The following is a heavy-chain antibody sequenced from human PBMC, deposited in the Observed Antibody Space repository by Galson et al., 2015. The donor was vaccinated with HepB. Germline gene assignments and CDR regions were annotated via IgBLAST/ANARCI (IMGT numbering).Heavy chain of an antibody. J-gene: IGHJ4*02. CDR2: INPNSGGT. CDR3: ARTPYYGGNSFFDY. Sequence: SVKVSCKASGYTFTGYYMHWVRQAPGQGLEWMGRINPNSGGTNYAQKFQGRVTMTRDTSISTAYMELSRLRSDDTAVYYCARTPYYGGNSFFDYWGQGTLVTVSS. CDR1: GYTFTGYY. V-gene: IGHV1-2*06. D-gene: IGHD4-23*01.